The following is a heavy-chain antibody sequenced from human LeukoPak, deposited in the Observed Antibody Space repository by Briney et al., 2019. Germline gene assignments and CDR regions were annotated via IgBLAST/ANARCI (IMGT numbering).Heavy chain of an antibody. CDR1: GFTFSNYG. V-gene: IGHV3-30*02. CDR2: IRSDGINK. D-gene: IGHD3-10*01. J-gene: IGHJ6*03. CDR3: AKLGKTENHYGSGRFSYYYYMDV. Sequence: HPGGSLRLSCAASGFTFSNYGMHWVRQAPGKGLEWVAFIRSDGINKYHADSVKGRFTISRDNSKNTLYLQMNSLRAEDTAVYYCAKLGKTENHYGSGRFSYYYYMDVWGKGTTVTISS.